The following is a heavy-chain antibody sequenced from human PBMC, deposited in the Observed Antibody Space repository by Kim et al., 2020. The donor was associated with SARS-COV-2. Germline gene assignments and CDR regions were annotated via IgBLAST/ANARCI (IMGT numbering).Heavy chain of an antibody. D-gene: IGHD1-26*01. CDR2: TYI. V-gene: IGHV3-21*01. CDR3: ATQGGDTTFY. J-gene: IGHJ4*02. Sequence: TYIHYADSVKGRLTISRDNAKNSLYLQMNSLRVEDTAVYYCATQGGDTTFYWGQGTLVTVSS.